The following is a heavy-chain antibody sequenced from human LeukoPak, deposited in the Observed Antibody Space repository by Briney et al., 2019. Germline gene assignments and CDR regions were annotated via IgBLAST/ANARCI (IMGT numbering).Heavy chain of an antibody. D-gene: IGHD3-10*01. V-gene: IGHV3-73*01. Sequence: GSLRLSCAASAFTLSGSDMHWVRQASGKGLEWVGHIRSEANSYATAYAASVKGRFTISRDDSKNTAYLQMNSLKTEDTAVYYCVRPGYYGSAYWGQGTLVTVSS. CDR2: IRSEANSYAT. CDR1: AFTLSGSD. CDR3: VRPGYYGSAY. J-gene: IGHJ4*02.